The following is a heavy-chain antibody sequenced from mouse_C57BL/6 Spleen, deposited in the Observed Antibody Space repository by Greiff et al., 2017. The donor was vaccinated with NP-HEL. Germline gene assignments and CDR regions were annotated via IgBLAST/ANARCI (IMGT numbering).Heavy chain of an antibody. V-gene: IGHV1-54*01. D-gene: IGHD3-1*01. Sequence: VQLQQSGAELVRPGTSVKVSCKASGYAFTNYLIEWVKQRPGQGLEWIGVINPGSGGTNYNEKFKGKATLTADKSSSTAYMQLSSLTSEDSAVYFCARSGGKFDYWGQGTTLTVSS. CDR3: ARSGGKFDY. J-gene: IGHJ2*01. CDR2: INPGSGGT. CDR1: GYAFTNYL.